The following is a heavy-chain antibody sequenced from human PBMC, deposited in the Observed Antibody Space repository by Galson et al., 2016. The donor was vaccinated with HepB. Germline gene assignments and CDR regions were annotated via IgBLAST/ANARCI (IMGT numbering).Heavy chain of an antibody. CDR2: VNSDGTTT. V-gene: IGHV3-74*01. CDR1: GFTFSTYW. CDR3: ARDRRIRGSH. D-gene: IGHD3-10*01. Sequence: SLRLSCAASGFTFSTYWMHWVRQAPGTGLVWVAHVNSDGTTTTYADSVKGRFTISRDNAKNTLYLQMSGLRVDDTAVYFCARDRRIRGSHWGLGTQVIVSS. J-gene: IGHJ4*02.